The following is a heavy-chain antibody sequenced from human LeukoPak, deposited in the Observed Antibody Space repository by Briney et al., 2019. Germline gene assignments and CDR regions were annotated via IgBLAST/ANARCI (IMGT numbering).Heavy chain of an antibody. D-gene: IGHD3-22*01. Sequence: GGSLRLSCAASGFTFSSYAMSWVRQAPGKGLEWVSAISGSGGSTYYADSVKGRFTISRDNSKNTLYLQMNSLRAEDTAVYYCASGGAYYYDSSGYPPWWYWGQGTLVTVSS. CDR3: ASGGAYYYDSSGYPPWWY. J-gene: IGHJ4*02. CDR2: ISGSGGST. V-gene: IGHV3-23*01. CDR1: GFTFSSYA.